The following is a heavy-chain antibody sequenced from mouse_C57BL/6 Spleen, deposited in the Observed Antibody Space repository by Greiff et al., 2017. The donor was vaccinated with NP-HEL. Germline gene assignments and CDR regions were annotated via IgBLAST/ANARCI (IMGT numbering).Heavy chain of an antibody. CDR3: TRDPHPYAMDY. J-gene: IGHJ4*01. V-gene: IGHV5-9-1*02. CDR1: GFTFSSYA. CDR2: ISSGGDYI. Sequence: EVMLVESGEGLVKPGGSLKLSCAASGFTFSSYAMSWVRQTPEKRLEWVAYISSGGDYIYYVDTVKGRFTISRDNARNTLYLQMSSLKAEDTAMYYCTRDPHPYAMDYWGRGTSVTVSS.